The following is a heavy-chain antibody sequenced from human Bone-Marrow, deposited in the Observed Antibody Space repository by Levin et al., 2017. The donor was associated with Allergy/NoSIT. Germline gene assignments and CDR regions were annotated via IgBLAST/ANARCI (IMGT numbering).Heavy chain of an antibody. CDR1: GYTFTSYG. CDR3: ARDVLRFLEWNPFDP. Sequence: GESLKISCKASGYTFTSYGISWVRQAPGQGLEWMGWISAYNGNTNYAQKLQGRVTMTTDTSTSTAYMELRSLRSDDTAVYYCARDVLRFLEWNPFDPWGQGTLVTVSS. J-gene: IGHJ5*02. V-gene: IGHV1-18*01. D-gene: IGHD3-3*01. CDR2: ISAYNGNT.